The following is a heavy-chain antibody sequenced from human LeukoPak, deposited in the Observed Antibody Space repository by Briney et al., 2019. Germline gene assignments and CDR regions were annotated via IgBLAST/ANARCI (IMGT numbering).Heavy chain of an antibody. CDR3: PRNWPDGSVDY. CDR2: IIHSGST. D-gene: IGHD1-1*01. V-gene: IGHV4-34*12. Sequence: SETLSLTCAVYGGSFSGYYWSWIRQPPGKGLEWIGEIIHSGSTNYNPSLKSRITKSVDTSKNQVSLRLRSVPAADTAVYFCPRNWPDGSVDYWGAGTVVTVSS. J-gene: IGHJ4*02. CDR1: GGSFSGYY.